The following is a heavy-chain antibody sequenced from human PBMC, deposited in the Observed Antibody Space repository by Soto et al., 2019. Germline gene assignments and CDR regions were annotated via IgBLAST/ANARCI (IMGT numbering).Heavy chain of an antibody. J-gene: IGHJ4*01. D-gene: IGHD4-4*01. CDR2: IKQDGGEK. V-gene: IGHV3-7*03. Sequence: WGSLIVSCASSVFTFSIYWMSWVRQAPGKGLEWVANIKQDGGEKYYVDSVKGRFSISRDNAKNSLYLQMNSLRAEDTAVYYCARVGLLRATTIHTAPDYWGHGTLVTLSS. CDR3: ARVGLLRATTIHTAPDY. CDR1: VFTFSIYW.